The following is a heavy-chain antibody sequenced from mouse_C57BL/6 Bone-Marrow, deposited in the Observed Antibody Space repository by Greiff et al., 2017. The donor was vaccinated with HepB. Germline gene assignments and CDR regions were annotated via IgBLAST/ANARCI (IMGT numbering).Heavy chain of an antibody. J-gene: IGHJ1*03. CDR2: INPSSGYT. CDR3: ANPYFDV. CDR1: GYTFTSYT. V-gene: IGHV1-4*01. Sequence: QVKLQQSGAELARPGASVKMSCKASGYTFTSYTMHWVKQRPGQGLEWIGYINPSSGYTKYNQKFKDKATLTAEKSSSTAYMQLSSLTSEDSAVYCCANPYFDVWGTGTTVTVSS.